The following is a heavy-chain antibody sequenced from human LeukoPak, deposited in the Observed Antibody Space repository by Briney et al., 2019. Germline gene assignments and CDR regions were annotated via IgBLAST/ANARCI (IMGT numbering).Heavy chain of an antibody. CDR3: AKDLDVEVVRWSSSDY. D-gene: IGHD2-2*03. CDR1: GFTFSSYA. J-gene: IGHJ4*02. V-gene: IGHV3-23*01. CDR2: ISGSGGST. Sequence: PGGSLRLSCAASGFTFSSYAMSWVRQAPGKGLEWVSGISGSGGSTYYADSAEGRFTISRDNCKNTLYLQMNSLRADDTAVYYCAKDLDVEVVRWSSSDYWGQGALVTVSS.